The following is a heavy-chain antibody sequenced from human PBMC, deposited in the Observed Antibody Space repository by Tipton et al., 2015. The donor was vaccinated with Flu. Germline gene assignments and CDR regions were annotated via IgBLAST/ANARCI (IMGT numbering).Heavy chain of an antibody. CDR1: GFTFSSYE. D-gene: IGHD3-10*01. CDR3: ARIQEGTMVRGRG. V-gene: IGHV3-48*03. CDR2: ISSSGSTI. Sequence: SLRLSCAAPGFTFSSYEMNWVRQAPGKGLEWVSYISSSGSTIYYADSVKGRFTISRDNAKNSLYLQMNSLRAEDTAVYYCARIQEGTMVRGRGRGQGTLVTVSS. J-gene: IGHJ4*02.